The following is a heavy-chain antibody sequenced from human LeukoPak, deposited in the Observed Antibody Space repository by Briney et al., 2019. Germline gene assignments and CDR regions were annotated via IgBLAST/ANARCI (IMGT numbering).Heavy chain of an antibody. J-gene: IGHJ4*02. CDR3: ARGAYSSSAFDY. CDR2: INHSGST. CDR1: GGSFSGYY. D-gene: IGHD6-6*01. Sequence: SETLSLTCAVYGGSFSGYYWSWIRQPPGKGLEWIGEINHSGSTTYNPSLKSRVTLSIDTSKNQFSLKLRSVTAADTAVYYCARGAYSSSAFDYWGQGTLVTVSS. V-gene: IGHV4-34*01.